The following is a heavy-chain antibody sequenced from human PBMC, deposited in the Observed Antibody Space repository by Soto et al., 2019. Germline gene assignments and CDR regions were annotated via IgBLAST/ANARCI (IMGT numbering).Heavy chain of an antibody. CDR3: GRYAPIAWIPSFDY. J-gene: IGHJ4*02. Sequence: PSETRSLTCTVSGGCLSSYYCRCIRQPQGKGLEWIGYSYYIGSTNYNPTLKSRVPISVDPSKNQISLKLSTVTLAPTPAPYCGRYAPIAWIPSFDYWGQGTLVTVSS. D-gene: IGHD5-18*01. CDR1: GGCLSSYY. V-gene: IGHV4-59*01. CDR2: SYYIGST.